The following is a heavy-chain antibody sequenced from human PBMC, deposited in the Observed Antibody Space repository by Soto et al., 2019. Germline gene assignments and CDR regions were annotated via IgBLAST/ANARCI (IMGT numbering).Heavy chain of an antibody. Sequence: SETLSLTCTVSGGSINNGNYYWSWIRQLPGKGLEWIGYIHYGASTYYNPSLKSRVTISVDTSKNQFSLKLSSVTAADTAVYYCARGRGLYCSSTSCYNTFYYYYGMDVWGQGTTVTVSS. J-gene: IGHJ6*02. D-gene: IGHD2-2*02. CDR1: GGSINNGNYY. CDR3: ARGRGLYCSSTSCYNTFYYYYGMDV. CDR2: IHYGAST. V-gene: IGHV4-39*07.